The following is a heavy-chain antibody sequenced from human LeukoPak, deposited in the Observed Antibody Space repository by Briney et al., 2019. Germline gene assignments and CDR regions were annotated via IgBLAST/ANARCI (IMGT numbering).Heavy chain of an antibody. CDR3: ARDLHYYGYDAFDI. Sequence: GASVKVSCKASGYTFTGYYMHWVRQAPGQGLEWMGWINPNSGGTNYAQKFQGRVTMTRDTSISTAYMELSRLRSDDTAVYYCARDLHYYGYDAFDIWGQGTMVTVSS. D-gene: IGHD3-10*01. CDR1: GYTFTGYY. CDR2: INPNSGGT. J-gene: IGHJ3*02. V-gene: IGHV1-2*02.